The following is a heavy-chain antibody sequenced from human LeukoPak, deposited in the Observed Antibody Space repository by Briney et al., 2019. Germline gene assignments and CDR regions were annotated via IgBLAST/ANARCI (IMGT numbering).Heavy chain of an antibody. CDR1: VFTFSSYE. V-gene: IGHV3-66*01. CDR2: IYSGGST. D-gene: IGHD3-22*01. Sequence: RGSLRLSCAASVFTFSSYEIHWVRQAPGKRLECVSVIYSGGSTYYADSVKGRFTISRDNSKNTLYLQMNSLRAEDTAVYYCARDLMGYYDSSGYYQPDYWGQGTLVTVSS. J-gene: IGHJ4*02. CDR3: ARDLMGYYDSSGYYQPDY.